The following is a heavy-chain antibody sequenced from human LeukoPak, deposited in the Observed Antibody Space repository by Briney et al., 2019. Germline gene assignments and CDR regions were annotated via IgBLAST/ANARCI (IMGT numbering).Heavy chain of an antibody. CDR3: ATSGISRFGF. Sequence: GGSLRLSCAASGFTVSNNYMSWVRQAPGKGLEWVAAFSGSGGSTYYADSVKGRFTLSRDNSKNTLYLLMTSLRAEDTAVYFCATSGISRFGFWGQGTLVTVSS. CDR1: GFTVSNNY. J-gene: IGHJ4*02. V-gene: IGHV3-23*01. D-gene: IGHD1-14*01. CDR2: FSGSGGST.